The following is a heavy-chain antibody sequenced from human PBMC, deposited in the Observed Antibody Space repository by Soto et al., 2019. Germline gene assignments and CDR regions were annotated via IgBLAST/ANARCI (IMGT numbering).Heavy chain of an antibody. J-gene: IGHJ4*02. CDR3: ARGANYYDSSGCYSDVVY. D-gene: IGHD3-22*01. CDR2: ISAYNGNT. CDR1: GYTFTSYG. V-gene: IGHV1-18*04. Sequence: ASVKVSCKASGYTFTSYGISWVRQAPGQGLEWMGWISAYNGNTNYAQKLQGRVTMTTDTSTSTAYMELRSLRSDDTAVYYCARGANYYDSSGCYSDVVYWGQGTLVTSPQ.